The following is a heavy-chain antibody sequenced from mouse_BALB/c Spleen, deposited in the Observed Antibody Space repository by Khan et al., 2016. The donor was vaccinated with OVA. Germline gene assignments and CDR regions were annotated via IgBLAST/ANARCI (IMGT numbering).Heavy chain of an antibody. Sequence: QVQLQQSGAELVRPGASVKLSCKASGYTFTTYWINWVKQRPGQGLEWIGNIYPSDSYTNYNQKFKDKATLTVDKFSSTAYMHLSSPTSEDSAVYYGTADLPMDHWGQGTTLTVSS. D-gene: IGHD1-1*02. CDR1: GYTFTTYW. CDR2: IYPSDSYT. CDR3: TADLPMDH. J-gene: IGHJ2*01. V-gene: IGHV1-69*02.